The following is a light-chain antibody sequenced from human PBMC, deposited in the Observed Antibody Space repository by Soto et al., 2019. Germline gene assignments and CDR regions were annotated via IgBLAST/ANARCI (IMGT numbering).Light chain of an antibody. CDR3: QQSYNTPRT. CDR2: AAF. Sequence: DIQMTQSPSSLSASVGDRVTITCRASQSIRNYLNWYQQKPGKAPKLLIYAAFILESGVPSRFTGSGSGTDFTLTISRLQPEDFATYYCQQSYNTPRTFGPGTKVDIK. J-gene: IGKJ3*01. V-gene: IGKV1-39*01. CDR1: QSIRNY.